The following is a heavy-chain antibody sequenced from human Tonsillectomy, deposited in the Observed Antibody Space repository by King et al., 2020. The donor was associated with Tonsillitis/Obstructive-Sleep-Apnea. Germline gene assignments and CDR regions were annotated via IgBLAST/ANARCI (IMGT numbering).Heavy chain of an antibody. CDR1: GFTFSHAW. Sequence: VQLVESGGGLVQPGGSLRLSCAASGFTFSHAWMSWVRQAPGKRLEWGGRIKSKGDGGKIDYTAPVKDKFTISRDDSKNRLYLQMNSLKTEDTAVYYCTARGGRYWGQGTLVTVSS. J-gene: IGHJ4*02. CDR2: IKSKGDGGKI. D-gene: IGHD3-10*01. V-gene: IGHV3-15*01. CDR3: TARGGRY.